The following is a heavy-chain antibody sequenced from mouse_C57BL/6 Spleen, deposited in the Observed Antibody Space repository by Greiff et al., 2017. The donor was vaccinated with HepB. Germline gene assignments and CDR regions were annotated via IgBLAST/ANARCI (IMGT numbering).Heavy chain of an antibody. CDR1: GFTFSNYW. Sequence: EVKLMESGGGLVQPGGSMKLSCVASGFTFSNYWMNWVRQSPEKGLEWVAQIRLKSDNYATHYVESVKGRFTISRDDSKSSVYLQMNNLRAEDTGIYYCTVIYYDYVDYWGQGTTLTVSS. V-gene: IGHV6-3*01. CDR3: TVIYYDYVDY. CDR2: IRLKSDNYAT. J-gene: IGHJ2*01. D-gene: IGHD2-4*01.